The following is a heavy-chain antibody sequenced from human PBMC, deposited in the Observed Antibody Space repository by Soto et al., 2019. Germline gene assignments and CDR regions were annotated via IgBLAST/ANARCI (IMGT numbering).Heavy chain of an antibody. D-gene: IGHD3-10*01. CDR3: ARETYYYGSGSYYKRNAFDY. V-gene: IGHV4-34*01. Sequence: PETLSLTCAVYGGSFSGYYWSWIRQPPGKGLEWIGEINHSGSTNYNPSLKSRVTISVDTSKNQFSLKLSSVTAADTAVYYCARETYYYGSGSYYKRNAFDYWGQGTLVTVSS. J-gene: IGHJ4*02. CDR1: GGSFSGYY. CDR2: INHSGST.